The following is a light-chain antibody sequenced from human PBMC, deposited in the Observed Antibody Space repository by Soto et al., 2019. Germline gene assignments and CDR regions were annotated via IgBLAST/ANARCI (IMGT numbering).Light chain of an antibody. Sequence: SYELTQPPSVPVYPGQTASLTCSGDKLGNKYVTWYQQKPGQSPVVVMYQDSKRPSEIPERFSGSNSGNTASLTISGTQAMDEADYYCQVWDSSTVIFGGGTKVPVL. J-gene: IGLJ2*01. CDR3: QVWDSSTVI. V-gene: IGLV3-1*01. CDR2: QDS. CDR1: KLGNKY.